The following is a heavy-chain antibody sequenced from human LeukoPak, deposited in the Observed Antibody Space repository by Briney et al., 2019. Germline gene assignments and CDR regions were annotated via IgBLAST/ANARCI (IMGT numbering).Heavy chain of an antibody. Sequence: PGGSLRLSCAASGFTFSTYAMHWVRQPPGKGLEWVAVVSDDGSTEYYAESVKGRFSISRDNSKKTIYLQINRLRAEDTAVYYCARASGYCSGGSCWVDAFDIWGQGTMVTVSS. CDR1: GFTFSTYA. D-gene: IGHD2-15*01. V-gene: IGHV3-30-3*01. CDR3: ARASGYCSGGSCWVDAFDI. CDR2: VSDDGSTE. J-gene: IGHJ3*02.